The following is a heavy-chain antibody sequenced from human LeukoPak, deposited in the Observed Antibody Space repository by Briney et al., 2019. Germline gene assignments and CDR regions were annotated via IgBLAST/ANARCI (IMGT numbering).Heavy chain of an antibody. D-gene: IGHD3-3*01. Sequence: ASVKVSCKISGYTLTELSMHWVRQAPGKGLERMGGFDPEDGETIYAQKFQGRVTMTEDTSTDTAYMELSSLRSEDTAVYYCATDPLAIRVFGVVEDDYWGQGTLVTVSS. CDR3: ATDPLAIRVFGVVEDDY. CDR2: FDPEDGET. V-gene: IGHV1-24*01. J-gene: IGHJ4*02. CDR1: GYTLTELS.